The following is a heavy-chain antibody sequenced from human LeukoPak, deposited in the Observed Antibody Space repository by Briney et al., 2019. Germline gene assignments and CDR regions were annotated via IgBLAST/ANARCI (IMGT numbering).Heavy chain of an antibody. D-gene: IGHD6-13*01. V-gene: IGHV1-3*01. J-gene: IGHJ4*02. CDR2: INAGNGNT. CDR3: ARELMGSSWYQD. CDR1: GYTFTSYA. Sequence: ASVKVSCTASGYTFTSYAMHWVRQAPGQRLEWMGWINAGNGNTKYSQKFQGRVTITRDTSASTAYMELSSLRSEDTAVYYCARELMGSSWYQDWGQGTLVTVSS.